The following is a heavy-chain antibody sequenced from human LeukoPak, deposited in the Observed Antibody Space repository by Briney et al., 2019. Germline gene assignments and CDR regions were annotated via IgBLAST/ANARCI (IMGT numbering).Heavy chain of an antibody. J-gene: IGHJ4*02. CDR2: INHSGSG. Sequence: SETLSLTCAVYGGSFSGYYWSWIRQPPGKGLEWIGEINHSGSGNYNPSLKSRVTMSVDTSKNQFSLKLSSVTAADTAVYYCARAAAGNDYWGQGTLVTVSS. D-gene: IGHD6-13*01. V-gene: IGHV4-34*01. CDR1: GGSFSGYY. CDR3: ARAAAGNDY.